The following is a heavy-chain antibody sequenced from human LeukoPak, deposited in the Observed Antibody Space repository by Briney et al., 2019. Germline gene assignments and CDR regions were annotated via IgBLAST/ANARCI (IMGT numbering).Heavy chain of an antibody. J-gene: IGHJ5*02. Sequence: ASVKVSCTASGYTFTGYYMHWVRHAHGQGLEWMGWINPNSGGTNYAQKFQGRVTMTRDPSISTAYMELSRLRSDDTAVYYCARDKVTMVRGVSNWFDPWGQGTLVTVSS. D-gene: IGHD3-10*01. CDR1: GYTFTGYY. V-gene: IGHV1-2*02. CDR3: ARDKVTMVRGVSNWFDP. CDR2: INPNSGGT.